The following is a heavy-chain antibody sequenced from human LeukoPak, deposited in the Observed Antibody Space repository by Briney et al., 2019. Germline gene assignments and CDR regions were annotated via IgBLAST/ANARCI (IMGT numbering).Heavy chain of an antibody. D-gene: IGHD6-19*01. V-gene: IGHV3-21*01. CDR2: ISSSSSYI. CDR1: GFTFSSYS. J-gene: IGHJ4*02. Sequence: GGSLRLSCAASGFTFSSYSMNWVRQAPGKGLEWVSSISSSSSYIYYADSVKGRFTISRDNAKNSLYLQMNSLRAEDTAVYYCARDRWHSSGWYAGEFDYWGQGTLVTVSS. CDR3: ARDRWHSSGWYAGEFDY.